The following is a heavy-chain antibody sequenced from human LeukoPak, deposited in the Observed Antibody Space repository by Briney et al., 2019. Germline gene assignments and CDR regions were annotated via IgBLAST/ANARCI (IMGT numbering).Heavy chain of an antibody. J-gene: IGHJ4*02. V-gene: IGHV1-69*13. CDR3: ARARSGSYRLDY. CDR1: GGTFSSYA. Sequence: GASVKVSCKASGGTFSSYAISWLRPAPGQGLEWMGGIIPIFGTANYAQKFQGRVTITADESTSTAYMELSSLRSEDTAVYYCARARSGSYRLDYWGQGTLVTVSS. CDR2: IIPIFGTA. D-gene: IGHD1-26*01.